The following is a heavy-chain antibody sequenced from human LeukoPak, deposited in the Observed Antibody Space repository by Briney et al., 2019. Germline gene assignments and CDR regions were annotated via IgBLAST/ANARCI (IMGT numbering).Heavy chain of an antibody. V-gene: IGHV3-23*01. CDR2: ISGSGGTT. CDR3: AKGYYYDSSGSQSDAFDI. Sequence: AGGSLRLSCAASGFTFSSYSMNWVRQAPGKGLEWVSKISGSGGTTYYADSVKGRFTISRDNSKNTLYLQMNSLRAEDTALYYCAKGYYYDSSGSQSDAFDIWGQGTMVTVSS. D-gene: IGHD3-22*01. CDR1: GFTFSSYS. J-gene: IGHJ3*02.